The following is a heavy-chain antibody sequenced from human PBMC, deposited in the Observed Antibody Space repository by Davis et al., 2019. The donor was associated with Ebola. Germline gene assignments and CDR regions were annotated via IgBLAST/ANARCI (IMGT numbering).Heavy chain of an antibody. CDR2: ISSSSSYI. V-gene: IGHV3-21*01. CDR3: ARDRAIAAAGKTSDAFDI. Sequence: GESLKISCAASGFTFSSYSMNWVRQAPGKGLEWVSSISSSSSYIYYADSVKGRFTISRDNAKNSLYLQMNSLRAEDTAVYYCARDRAIAAAGKTSDAFDIWGQGTMVTVSS. D-gene: IGHD6-13*01. J-gene: IGHJ3*02. CDR1: GFTFSSYS.